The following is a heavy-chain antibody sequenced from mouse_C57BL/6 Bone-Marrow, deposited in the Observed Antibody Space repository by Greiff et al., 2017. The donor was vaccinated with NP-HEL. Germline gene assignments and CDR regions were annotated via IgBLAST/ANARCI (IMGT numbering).Heavy chain of an antibody. CDR2: IHPNSGST. V-gene: IGHV1-64*01. J-gene: IGHJ3*01. Sequence: QVQLQQPGAELVKPGASVKLSCKASGYTFTSYWMHWVKQRPGQGLEWIGMIHPNSGSTNYNEKFKSKATLTVYKSSSSAYLLLSSLTSDDSSLYYFAIGYGSSPFSYWGQGTLLTVSA. CDR3: AIGYGSSPFSY. CDR1: GYTFTSYW. D-gene: IGHD1-1*01.